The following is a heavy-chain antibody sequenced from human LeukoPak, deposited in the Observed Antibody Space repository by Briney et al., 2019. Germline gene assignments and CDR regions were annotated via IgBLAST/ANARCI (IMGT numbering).Heavy chain of an antibody. CDR1: GFTFSSYW. CDR2: ISSDGGTT. V-gene: IGHV3-74*01. Sequence: PGGSLRLSCAASGFTFSSYWMHWVRQAPGKGLVWVSRISSDGGTTTYADSVKGRFTISRDNAKNTLCLQMNSLRAEGTAVYYCARKAHDAFDIWGQGTMVTVSS. J-gene: IGHJ3*02. CDR3: ARKAHDAFDI.